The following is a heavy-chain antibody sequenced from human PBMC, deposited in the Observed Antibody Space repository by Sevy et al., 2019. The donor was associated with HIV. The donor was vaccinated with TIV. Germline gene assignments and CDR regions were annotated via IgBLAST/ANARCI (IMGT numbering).Heavy chain of an antibody. CDR2: LSFGGGEI. Sequence: GGSLRLSCAASGFTFSKYSMSWVRQPPGKGLEWVSTLSFGGGEINYADSVKGRFTISRGNSKSSVYLQMNNLRPEDTAVYYCAREGCTKPQDYWGQGTLVTVSS. CDR3: AREGCTKPQDY. V-gene: IGHV3-23*01. CDR1: GFTFSKYS. J-gene: IGHJ4*02. D-gene: IGHD2-8*01.